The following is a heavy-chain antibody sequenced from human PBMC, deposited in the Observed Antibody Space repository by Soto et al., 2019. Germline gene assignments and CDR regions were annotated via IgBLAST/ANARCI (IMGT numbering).Heavy chain of an antibody. CDR2: ISWNSGSI. CDR3: AKDYRSGWYYFDY. D-gene: IGHD6-19*01. CDR1: GFRFDDYA. Sequence: EVPLVESGGGLVQPGRSLRLSSAASGFRFDDYAMHWVRQAPGKGLEWVSGISWNSGSIGYADSVKGRFTISRDNAKNSLYLQMNSLRAEDTALYYCAKDYRSGWYYFDYWGQGMLVTVSS. J-gene: IGHJ4*02. V-gene: IGHV3-9*01.